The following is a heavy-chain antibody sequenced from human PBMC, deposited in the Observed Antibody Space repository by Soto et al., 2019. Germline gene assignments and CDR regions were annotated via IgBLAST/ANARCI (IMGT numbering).Heavy chain of an antibody. V-gene: IGHV4-59*01. D-gene: IGHD2-15*01. J-gene: IGHJ4*02. Sequence: SETLSLTCTVSGGSISSYYWSWIRQPPGKGLEWIGYIYYSGSTNYNPSLKSRVTISVDTSKNQFPLKLSSVTAADTAVYYCARGTYLLSPFDYWGQGTLVTVSS. CDR1: GGSISSYY. CDR3: ARGTYLLSPFDY. CDR2: IYYSGST.